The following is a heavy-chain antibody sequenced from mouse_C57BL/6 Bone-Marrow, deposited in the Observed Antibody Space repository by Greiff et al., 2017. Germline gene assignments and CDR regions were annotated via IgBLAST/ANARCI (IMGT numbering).Heavy chain of an antibody. CDR1: GFNIKDDY. Sequence: EVQLHQSGAELVRPGASVKLSCTASGFNIKDDYIHWVKQRPEQGLEWIGWIDPEIGDTEYASKFHGKATITSDTSSNTAYLQLSSLTSEDTAVYYCSSFDGNYFDFWGQGTPLTVAS. V-gene: IGHV14-4*01. CDR2: IDPEIGDT. J-gene: IGHJ2*01. D-gene: IGHD2-3*01. CDR3: SSFDGNYFDF.